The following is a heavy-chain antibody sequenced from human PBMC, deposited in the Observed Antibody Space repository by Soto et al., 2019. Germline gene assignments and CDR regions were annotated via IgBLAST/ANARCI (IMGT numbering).Heavy chain of an antibody. Sequence: QVQLVQSGAEVKKPGASVKVSCKASGYTFTSYYMHWVRQAPGQGLEWMGIINPSGGSTSYAQKFQGRVTMTRDTSTSTVYMELSSLRSEDTAVYYCARSKEGGIAARRGWFDPWGQGTLVTVSS. CDR2: INPSGGST. CDR1: GYTFTSYY. D-gene: IGHD6-6*01. J-gene: IGHJ5*02. CDR3: ARSKEGGIAARRGWFDP. V-gene: IGHV1-46*03.